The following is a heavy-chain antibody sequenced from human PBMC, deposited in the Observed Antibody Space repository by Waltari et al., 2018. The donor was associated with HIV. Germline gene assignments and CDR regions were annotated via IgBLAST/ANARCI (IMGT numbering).Heavy chain of an antibody. CDR1: GFTFSSYE. D-gene: IGHD3-3*01. CDR3: ARVYDPYYFDY. J-gene: IGHJ4*02. Sequence: EVQLVESGGGLVQPGGSLRLSCAASGFTFSSYEMNWVRQAPGKGLEWVSEISSSGSTIYYADSVKGRFTISRDNAKNSLYLQMNSLRAEDTAVYYCARVYDPYYFDYWGQGTLVTVSS. CDR2: ISSSGSTI. V-gene: IGHV3-48*03.